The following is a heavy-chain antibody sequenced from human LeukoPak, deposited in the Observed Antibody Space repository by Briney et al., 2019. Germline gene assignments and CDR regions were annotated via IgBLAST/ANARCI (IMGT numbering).Heavy chain of an antibody. CDR2: IYTSGST. CDR1: GGSISSYY. J-gene: IGHJ6*03. Sequence: SETLSLTCTVSGGSISSYYWSWIRQPPGKGLEWIGYIYTSGSTNYNPSLKSRVTMSVDTSKNQFSLKLSSVTAADTAVYYCARDRILARSTNSYYMDVWGKGTTVTVSS. CDR3: ARDRILARSTNSYYMDV. V-gene: IGHV4-4*09. D-gene: IGHD2-21*01.